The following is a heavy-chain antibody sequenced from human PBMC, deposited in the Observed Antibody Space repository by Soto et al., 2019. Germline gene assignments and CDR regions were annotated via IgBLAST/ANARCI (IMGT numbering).Heavy chain of an antibody. Sequence: QVQLVQSGAEVKKPGASVKVSCKASGYTFTSYGISWVRQAPGQGLEWMGWISAYNGNTNYAQKLQGRVTMTTDTSTSIVYMELRSMRSDDTAVYYCERDAGVSGELYYWGQGTLVTVSS. V-gene: IGHV1-18*01. CDR1: GYTFTSYG. D-gene: IGHD3-16*01. CDR2: ISAYNGNT. CDR3: ERDAGVSGELYY. J-gene: IGHJ4*02.